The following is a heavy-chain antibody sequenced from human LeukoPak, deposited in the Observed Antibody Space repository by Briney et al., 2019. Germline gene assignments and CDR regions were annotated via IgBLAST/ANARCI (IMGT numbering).Heavy chain of an antibody. Sequence: GGSLRLSCAASGFSFSTCAMHWVRQAPGKGLEWVSMIWYDGSNKHYADSVKGRFTTSRDNSKNTVYLQMDSLRAEDTGVYYCARDPPSSGWAFDSWGQGTVVSVSS. V-gene: IGHV3-33*01. CDR2: IWYDGSNK. CDR1: GFSFSTCA. J-gene: IGHJ3*02. CDR3: ARDPPSSGWAFDS. D-gene: IGHD6-19*01.